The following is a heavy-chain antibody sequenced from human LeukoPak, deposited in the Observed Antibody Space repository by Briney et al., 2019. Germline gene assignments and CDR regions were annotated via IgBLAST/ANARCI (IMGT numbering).Heavy chain of an antibody. Sequence: SETLSLTCAVYGGSFSGYYWSWIRQPPGKGLEWIGGINHSGSTNYNPSLKSRVTISVDTSKNQFSLKLSSMTAAGTAVYYCARGRQYCSSTSCYGTAREFDYWGQGTLVTVSS. V-gene: IGHV4-34*01. D-gene: IGHD2-2*01. CDR3: ARGRQYCSSTSCYGTAREFDY. CDR1: GGSFSGYY. J-gene: IGHJ4*02. CDR2: INHSGST.